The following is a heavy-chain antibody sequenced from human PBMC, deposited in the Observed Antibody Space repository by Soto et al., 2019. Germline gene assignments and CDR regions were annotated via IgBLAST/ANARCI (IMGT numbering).Heavy chain of an antibody. Sequence: QVQLVQSGAEVKKPGASVKVSCKASGYTFTSYAMNWVRQAPGQRLEGMGWINAGNGNTKYSQKFQGRVTITRDTSASTAYMELSSLRSEDTAVYYCARDLATYYYDSSGYYYWGQGTLVTVSS. V-gene: IGHV1-3*01. J-gene: IGHJ4*02. CDR3: ARDLATYYYDSSGYYY. CDR2: INAGNGNT. D-gene: IGHD3-22*01. CDR1: GYTFTSYA.